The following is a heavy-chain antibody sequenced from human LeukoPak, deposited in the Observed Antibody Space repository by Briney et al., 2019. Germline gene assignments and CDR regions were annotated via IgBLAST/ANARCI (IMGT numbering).Heavy chain of an antibody. V-gene: IGHV4-59*08. D-gene: IGHD3-16*02. CDR2: IYVTGT. CDR1: GGSIGTYC. J-gene: IGHJ6*03. Sequence: SETLSLTCTVSGGSIGTYCWSWIRQSPGKGLEWIGYIYVTGTRYNPYLQSRVTISVDRSRNQFFLKMSSVTAADTAVYYCARHIGGGIEDMDVWGKGTKVIVSS. CDR3: ARHIGGGIEDMDV.